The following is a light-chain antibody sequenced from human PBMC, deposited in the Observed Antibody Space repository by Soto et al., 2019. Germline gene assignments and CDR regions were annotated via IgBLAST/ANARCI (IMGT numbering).Light chain of an antibody. V-gene: IGKV1-5*01. CDR2: DVS. Sequence: DIQMTQSPSTLSASVGDRVTITCRASQTLRTWLAWYQQKPGKAPKLLIYDVSILQSGVPSRFSGSGSGTDFTLTISSLQTADFATYSCKQYNGYPITFGRGTKVEFK. CDR1: QTLRTW. CDR3: KQYNGYPIT. J-gene: IGKJ4*01.